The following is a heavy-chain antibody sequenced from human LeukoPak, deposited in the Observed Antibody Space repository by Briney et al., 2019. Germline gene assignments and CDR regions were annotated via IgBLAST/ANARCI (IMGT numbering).Heavy chain of an antibody. Sequence: ASVKVSCKASGGTFSSYAISWVRQAPGQGLEWMGGIIPIFGIANYAQKFQGRGTITADESPSTAYLELRSLSSEDTAVYYCASDSSAVFGVVITFDYWGQGTLVTVSS. CDR3: ASDSSAVFGVVITFDY. CDR2: IIPIFGIA. V-gene: IGHV1-69*01. CDR1: GGTFSSYA. J-gene: IGHJ4*02. D-gene: IGHD3-3*01.